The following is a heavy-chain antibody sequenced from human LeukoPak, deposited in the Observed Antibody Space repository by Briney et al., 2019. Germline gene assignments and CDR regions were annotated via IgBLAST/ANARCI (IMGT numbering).Heavy chain of an antibody. Sequence: GGSLRLSCAASGFTVSSNYMSWVRQAPGKGLVWVSRINTDGISTNYADSVKGRFTISRDNAKNTLYLQMNSLRVEDTAVYYCARAEDCSSTSCPRAFDIWGQGTMVTVSS. CDR1: GFTVSSNY. CDR3: ARAEDCSSTSCPRAFDI. V-gene: IGHV3-74*01. J-gene: IGHJ3*02. D-gene: IGHD2-2*01. CDR2: INTDGIST.